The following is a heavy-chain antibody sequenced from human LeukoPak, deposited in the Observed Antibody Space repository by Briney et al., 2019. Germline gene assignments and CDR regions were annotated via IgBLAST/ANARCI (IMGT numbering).Heavy chain of an antibody. J-gene: IGHJ4*02. Sequence: PGRSLKLSCEASGFTFTSYGVHWVRQAPGKGLEWLSVISYDGGHQYNADSVKGRFTISRDNSKNTVYLQLNSLRAEDTAVYYCARDPYRDYWGQGTLVTVSS. CDR3: ARDPYRDY. CDR1: GFTFTSYG. D-gene: IGHD3-16*01. CDR2: ISYDGGHQ. V-gene: IGHV3-30*03.